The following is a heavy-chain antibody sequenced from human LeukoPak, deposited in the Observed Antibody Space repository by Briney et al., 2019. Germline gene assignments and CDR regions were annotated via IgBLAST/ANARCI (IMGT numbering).Heavy chain of an antibody. V-gene: IGHV4-34*01. D-gene: IGHD5-18*01. CDR2: INRSGST. CDR1: GGSFSGYY. Sequence: SETLSLTCAVYGGSFSGYYWSWIRQPPGKGLEWIGEINRSGSTNYNPSLKSRVTISVDTSKNQFSLKLSSVTAADTAVYYCARGIQLWLPFDYWGQGTLVTVSS. CDR3: ARGIQLWLPFDY. J-gene: IGHJ4*02.